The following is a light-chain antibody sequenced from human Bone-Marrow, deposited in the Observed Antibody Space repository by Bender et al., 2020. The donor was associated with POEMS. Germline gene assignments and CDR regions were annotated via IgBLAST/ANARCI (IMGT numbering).Light chain of an antibody. V-gene: IGLV2-8*01. J-gene: IGLJ2*01. CDR3: SSYAGSNNMI. CDR2: EVT. CDR1: SSDVGGYEY. Sequence: QSALTQPASVSGSPGQSITVSCTGTSSDVGGYEYVSWYQQHPGKAPKVIIYEVTNRPSGVPDRFSGSKSGNTASLTVSGLQAEDEADYYCSSYAGSNNMIFGGGTKLTVL.